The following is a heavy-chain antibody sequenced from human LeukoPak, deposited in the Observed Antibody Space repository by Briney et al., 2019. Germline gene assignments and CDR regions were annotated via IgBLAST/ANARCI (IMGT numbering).Heavy chain of an antibody. J-gene: IGHJ4*02. V-gene: IGHV1-18*01. CDR3: ARVSSYYGSGSYPY. D-gene: IGHD3-10*01. Sequence: ASVKVSCKASGYTFTSYGISWVRQAPGQGLEWMGWISAYNGNTNYAQKFQGRVTMTRDTSISTAYMELSRLRSDDTAVYYCARVSSYYGSGSYPYWGQGTLVTVSS. CDR1: GYTFTSYG. CDR2: ISAYNGNT.